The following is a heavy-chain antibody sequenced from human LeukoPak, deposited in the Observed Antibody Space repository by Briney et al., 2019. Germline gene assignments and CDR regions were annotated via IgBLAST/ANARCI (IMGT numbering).Heavy chain of an antibody. Sequence: SETLSLTCTVSGGSISSGSYYWSWIRQPAGKGLEWIGRIYTSGSTNYNPSLKSRVTISVDTSKNQFSLKLSSVTAADTAVYYCARENQNSSSWVYYYYYMDVWGKGTTVTISS. CDR1: GGSISSGSYY. D-gene: IGHD6-13*01. J-gene: IGHJ6*03. V-gene: IGHV4-61*02. CDR2: IYTSGST. CDR3: ARENQNSSSWVYYYYYMDV.